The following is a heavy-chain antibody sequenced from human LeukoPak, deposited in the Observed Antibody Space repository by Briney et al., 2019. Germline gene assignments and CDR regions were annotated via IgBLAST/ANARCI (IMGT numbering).Heavy chain of an antibody. CDR2: IYYSGST. Sequence: PTETLSLTCTVSGGSISSYYRSWIRQPPGKGLEWIGYIYYSGSTNYNPSLKSRVTISVDTSKNQFSLKLSSVTAADTAVYYCARGIVAAAATPWFDPWGQETLVTVSS. D-gene: IGHD6-13*01. V-gene: IGHV4-59*01. CDR3: ARGIVAAAATPWFDP. J-gene: IGHJ5*02. CDR1: GGSISSYY.